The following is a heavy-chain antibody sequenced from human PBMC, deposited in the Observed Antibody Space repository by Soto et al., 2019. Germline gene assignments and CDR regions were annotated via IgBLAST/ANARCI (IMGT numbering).Heavy chain of an antibody. CDR1: GGTFSSYA. CDR2: IIPIFGTA. CDR3: ARARDYGAPGAFDI. J-gene: IGHJ3*02. D-gene: IGHD4-17*01. Sequence: GASVKVSCKASGGTFSSYAISWVRQAPGQGLEWMGGIIPIFGTANYAQKFQGRVTITADESTSTAYMELSSLRSEDTAVYYCARARDYGAPGAFDIWGQGTMVTVSS. V-gene: IGHV1-69*13.